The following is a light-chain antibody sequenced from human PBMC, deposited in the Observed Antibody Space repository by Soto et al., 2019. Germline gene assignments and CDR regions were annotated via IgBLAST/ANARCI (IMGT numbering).Light chain of an antibody. CDR2: GAS. CDR1: QRVSSHS. V-gene: IGKV3-20*01. CDR3: HHSPRSSWT. J-gene: IGKJ1*01. Sequence: EIVLTQSPGTLSLSPVERATLSCRASQRVSSHSLAWYQQKPGQAPRTLIYGASSRATGIPDRFSASGSGTYFTLTISILEPEDAAVYYCHHSPRSSWTFGQGDKVYVK.